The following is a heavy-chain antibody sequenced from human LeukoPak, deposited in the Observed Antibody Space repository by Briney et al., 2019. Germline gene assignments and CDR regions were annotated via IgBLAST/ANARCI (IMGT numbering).Heavy chain of an antibody. CDR2: VKSKADGGTT. V-gene: IGHV3-15*01. Sequence: PGGALRLSCAASGLTFSNGWMNWVRQAPGKGLEWGGRVKSKADGGTTDYDESVKGRLSGSRDDSKNTLYLEMNNLNTEDTAVYYCTASHYYGSGSPTFDYWGQGTLVTVSS. J-gene: IGHJ4*02. CDR1: GLTFSNGW. CDR3: TASHYYGSGSPTFDY. D-gene: IGHD3-10*01.